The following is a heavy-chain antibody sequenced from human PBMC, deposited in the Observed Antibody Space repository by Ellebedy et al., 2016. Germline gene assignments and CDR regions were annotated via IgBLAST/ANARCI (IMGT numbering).Heavy chain of an antibody. CDR1: GGSTSSTNYY. V-gene: IGHV4-31*03. J-gene: IGHJ3*02. CDR2: IFYNGRA. CDR3: AREVDKVSTRDAFDI. D-gene: IGHD5/OR15-5a*01. Sequence: SETLSLTCTVSGGSTSSTNYYWSWIRHHPGKGLEWMGYIFYNGRAWYNPSLGSRVSISLDTSKNQFSLRLSSVTVADTAVYYCAREVDKVSTRDAFDIWGQGTIVTVSS.